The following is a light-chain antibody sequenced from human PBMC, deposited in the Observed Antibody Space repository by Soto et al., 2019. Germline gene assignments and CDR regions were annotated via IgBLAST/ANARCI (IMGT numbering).Light chain of an antibody. CDR3: QQYGSSPQIT. CDR1: QYVGTR. J-gene: IGKJ5*01. V-gene: IGKV3-20*01. Sequence: EIVLTQSPATLSSSPGETATLSCRASQYVGTRLAWYQHKPGQAPRLLIYGASNRAAGIPDRFGGSGSGTDFTLTISRLEPEDFAVYYCQQYGSSPQITFGQGTRLEIK. CDR2: GAS.